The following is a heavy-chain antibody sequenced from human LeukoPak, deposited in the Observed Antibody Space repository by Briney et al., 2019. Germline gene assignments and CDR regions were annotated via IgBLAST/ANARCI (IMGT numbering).Heavy chain of an antibody. CDR1: GYTFTSYG. D-gene: IGHD3-10*01. Sequence: ASVKVSCKASGYTFTSYGITWVRQAPGQGLEWMGGIIPMFAPARYAQNFQGRVTITTDESTSTAYMELSSLKSEDTAVYYCARGAHSGSYSSWFHPWGQGTLVTVSS. J-gene: IGHJ5*02. CDR3: ARGAHSGSYSSWFHP. V-gene: IGHV1-69*05. CDR2: IIPMFAPA.